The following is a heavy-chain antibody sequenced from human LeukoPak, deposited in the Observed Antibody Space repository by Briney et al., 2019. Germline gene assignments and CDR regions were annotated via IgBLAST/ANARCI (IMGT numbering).Heavy chain of an antibody. D-gene: IGHD3-22*01. Sequence: SETLSLTCTVSGVSISSGDYYWSWIRQPPGKGLEWIGEINHSGSTNYNPSLKSRVTISVDTSKNQFSLKLSSVTAADTAVYYCARGANYDSSGYYYNPFDYWGQGNLVTVSS. CDR1: GVSISSGDYY. V-gene: IGHV4-39*07. J-gene: IGHJ4*02. CDR2: INHSGST. CDR3: ARGANYDSSGYYYNPFDY.